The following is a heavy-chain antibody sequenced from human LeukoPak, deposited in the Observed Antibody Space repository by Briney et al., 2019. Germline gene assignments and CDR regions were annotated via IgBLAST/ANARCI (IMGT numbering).Heavy chain of an antibody. J-gene: IGHJ4*02. V-gene: IGHV3-23*01. CDR2: ISGSGGST. CDR3: AREYYDILTGLLGSLDY. Sequence: GGSLRLSCAASGFTFSSYAMSWVRQAPGKGLEWVSAISGSGGSTYYADSVKGRFTISRDNSKNTLYLQMNSLRAEDTAVYYCAREYYDILTGLLGSLDYWGQGTLVTVSS. CDR1: GFTFSSYA. D-gene: IGHD3-9*01.